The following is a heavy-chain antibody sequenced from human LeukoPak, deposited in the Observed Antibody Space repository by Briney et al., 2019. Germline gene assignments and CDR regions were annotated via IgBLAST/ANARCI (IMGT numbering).Heavy chain of an antibody. Sequence: GGSLRLSCAASGFTFSNYAMHWVRQAPGKGLEWVANIKQDGSEKYYVDSVKGRFTISRDNAKNSLYLQMNSLRAEDTAVYYCARSPRRSIDYWGQGTLVTVSS. CDR3: ARSPRRSIDY. J-gene: IGHJ4*02. V-gene: IGHV3-7*01. CDR1: GFTFSNYA. CDR2: IKQDGSEK.